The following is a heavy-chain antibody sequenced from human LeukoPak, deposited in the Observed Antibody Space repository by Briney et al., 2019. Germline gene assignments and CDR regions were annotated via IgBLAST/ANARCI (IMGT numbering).Heavy chain of an antibody. J-gene: IGHJ4*02. CDR3: TRGPYSGSATYYNDY. CDR2: IYSDGSTT. D-gene: IGHD3-10*01. V-gene: IGHV3-74*01. Sequence: GGSLRLSCAASGFTLSSYWMNWLRQAPGKGLVWVSRIYSDGSTTSYADSVKGRFTISRDNAKNTLYLQMNSLRAEDTAVYYCTRGPYSGSATYYNDYWGQGTLATVSS. CDR1: GFTLSSYW.